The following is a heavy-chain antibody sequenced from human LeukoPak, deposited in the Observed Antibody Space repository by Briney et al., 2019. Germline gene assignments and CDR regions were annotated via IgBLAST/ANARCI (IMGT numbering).Heavy chain of an antibody. CDR2: MNPNSGNT. Sequence: ASVKVSCKASGYTFTSYDINWVRQATGQGLEWMGWMNPNSGNTGYAQKFQGRVTITRNTSISTAYMELSSLRSEDTAVYYCARDGDYYDSSGYYGGRGYYFDYWGQGTLVTVSS. J-gene: IGHJ4*02. D-gene: IGHD3-22*01. V-gene: IGHV1-8*03. CDR3: ARDGDYYDSSGYYGGRGYYFDY. CDR1: GYTFTSYD.